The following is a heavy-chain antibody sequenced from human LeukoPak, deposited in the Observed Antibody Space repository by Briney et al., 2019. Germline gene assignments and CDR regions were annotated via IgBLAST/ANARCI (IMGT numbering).Heavy chain of an antibody. CDR1: GFTVSSNY. D-gene: IGHD6-13*01. CDR2: IYSGGST. CDR3: ARARIVAAGNDAFDI. V-gene: IGHV3-66*01. J-gene: IGHJ3*02. Sequence: GGSLRLSCAASGFTVSSNYMTWVRQAPGKGLEWVSIIYSGGSTFYADSVKGRFTISRDNSKNTLYLQMNSLRAEDTAVYYCARARIVAAGNDAFDIWGQGTIVTVSS.